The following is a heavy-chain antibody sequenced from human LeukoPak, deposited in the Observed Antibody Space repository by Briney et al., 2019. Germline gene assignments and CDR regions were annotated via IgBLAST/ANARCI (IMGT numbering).Heavy chain of an antibody. V-gene: IGHV3-30*02. CDR3: AKDSRKNPSYYGMDV. CDR1: GFTFSSYG. D-gene: IGHD1-14*01. J-gene: IGHJ6*02. CDR2: IRNNGSNK. Sequence: PGGSLRLSCAASGFTFSSYGMHWVRQAPGKGLEWVAFIRNNGSNKYYADSVKGRFTISRDNSKNTLYLQMNSLRAEDTAVYYCAKDSRKNPSYYGMDVCGQGTTVTVSS.